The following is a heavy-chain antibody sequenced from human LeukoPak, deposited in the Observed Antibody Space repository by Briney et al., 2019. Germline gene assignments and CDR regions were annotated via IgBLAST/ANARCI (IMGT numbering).Heavy chain of an antibody. CDR1: GYIFSSYS. D-gene: IGHD6-13*01. CDR3: ATHLLAAGKGGY. CDR2: ISSGSGTT. J-gene: IGHJ4*02. V-gene: IGHV3-48*04. Sequence: GGSLRLSCAASGYIFSSYSMNWVRQTPGKGLEWISYISSGSGTTYYADSVKGRFTISRDNAKNSLYLQMNSLRAEDTAVYYCATHLLAAGKGGYWGQGTLVTVSS.